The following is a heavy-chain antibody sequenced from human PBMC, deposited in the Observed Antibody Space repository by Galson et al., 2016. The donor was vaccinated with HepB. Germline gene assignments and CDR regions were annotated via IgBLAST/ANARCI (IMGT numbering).Heavy chain of an antibody. D-gene: IGHD2-15*01. Sequence: SLRLSCAASGFTFSSYGMHWVRQAPGKGLEWVAVIWYDGNNKYYADSVKGRFTISRDNSKKMLYLQMNSLRAADTAVYYCTRDETYCSGGSCYDGQLFEYWGQGTLVTVSP. CDR2: IWYDGNNK. CDR3: TRDETYCSGGSCYDGQLFEY. CDR1: GFTFSSYG. V-gene: IGHV3-33*01. J-gene: IGHJ4*02.